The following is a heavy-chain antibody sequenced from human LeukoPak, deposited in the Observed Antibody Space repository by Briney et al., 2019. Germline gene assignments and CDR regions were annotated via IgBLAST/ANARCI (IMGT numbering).Heavy chain of an antibody. J-gene: IGHJ4*02. Sequence: GRSLRLSCAASGFTFSSYGMHWVRQAPGKGLEWVAVIWYDGSNKYYADSVKGRLTISRDNSKNTLYLQMNSLRAEDTAVYYCARAQQLLLVVDYWGQGTLVTVSS. V-gene: IGHV3-33*01. CDR2: IWYDGSNK. D-gene: IGHD6-13*01. CDR1: GFTFSSYG. CDR3: ARAQQLLLVVDY.